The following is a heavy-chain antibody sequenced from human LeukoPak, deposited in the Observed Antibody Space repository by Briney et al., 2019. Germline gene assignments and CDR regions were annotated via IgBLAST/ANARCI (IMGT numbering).Heavy chain of an antibody. CDR3: ARDLAYSRLDY. J-gene: IGHJ4*02. Sequence: GGSLRLSCAVSGLTFSSSWMDWVRQAPGKGLEWVASINSDGNKKYSADSVKGRFTISRDNAENSLYLQMNSLRVEDTAFYYCARDLAYSRLDYWGQGMLVTVSS. CDR2: INSDGNKK. D-gene: IGHD5-18*01. CDR1: GLTFSSSW. V-gene: IGHV3-7*01.